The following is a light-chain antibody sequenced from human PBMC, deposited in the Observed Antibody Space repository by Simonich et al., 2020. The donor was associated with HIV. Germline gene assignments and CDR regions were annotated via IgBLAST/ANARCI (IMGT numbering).Light chain of an antibody. Sequence: QSALTQTASVSGSPGQSITISCTGTSSDVGGYNYVSWYQQHPGKAPKLMMYDVSKRPSGVSNRFSGSKSGNTASLTISGLQAEDEADYYCSSYTSSSTLVFGGGTKLTVL. CDR1: SSDVGGYNY. CDR3: SSYTSSSTLV. CDR2: DVS. V-gene: IGLV2-14*01. J-gene: IGLJ2*01.